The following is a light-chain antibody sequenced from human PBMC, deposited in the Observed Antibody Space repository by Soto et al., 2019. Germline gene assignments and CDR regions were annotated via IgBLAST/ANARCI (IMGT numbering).Light chain of an antibody. V-gene: IGLV1-40*01. J-gene: IGLJ1*01. CDR1: SSNIGAGYD. CDR2: GNG. Sequence: VLTQPPSVSGAPGQRVTISCTGSSSNIGAGYDVHWYQQLPGTAPKLLIYGNGNRPSGVPDRFSGSKSGTSASLAITGLQAEDEADYYCQSYDSSLSGYVFGTGTKVTVL. CDR3: QSYDSSLSGYV.